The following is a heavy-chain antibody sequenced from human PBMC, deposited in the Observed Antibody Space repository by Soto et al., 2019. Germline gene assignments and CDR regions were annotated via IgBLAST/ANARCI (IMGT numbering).Heavy chain of an antibody. V-gene: IGHV1-46*01. CDR2: INPRGGST. J-gene: IGHJ3*02. D-gene: IGHD3-22*01. CDR3: ARGHYDSISPMNAFDI. CDR1: GYTFTSYY. Sequence: ASVKVSCKASGYTFTSYYMHWVRQAPGQGLEWMGIINPRGGSTSYAQKFQGRVTMTRDTSTSTVYMELSSLRSEDTAVYYCARGHYDSISPMNAFDIWGQGTMVTVSS.